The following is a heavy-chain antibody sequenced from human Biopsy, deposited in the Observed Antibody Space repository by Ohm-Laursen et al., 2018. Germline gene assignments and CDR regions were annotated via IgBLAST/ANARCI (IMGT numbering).Heavy chain of an antibody. CDR2: IYYRGNT. CDR1: GESFNGYY. V-gene: IGHV4-34*01. J-gene: IGHJ4*02. CDR3: GNEVHGRDY. Sequence: SETLSLTCPVYGESFNGYYWSWIRQTPGKGLEWIGSIYYRGNTNYNPSLKSRVNISADKSNNQFSLKLTSVTSADTAVYFCGNEVHGRDYWGLGALVTVSS. D-gene: IGHD2-15*01.